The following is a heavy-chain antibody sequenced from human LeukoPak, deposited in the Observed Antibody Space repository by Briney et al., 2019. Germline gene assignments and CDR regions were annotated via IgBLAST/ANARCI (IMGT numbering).Heavy chain of an antibody. D-gene: IGHD3-22*01. CDR2: ISYDGSNK. J-gene: IGHJ4*02. CDR1: GFTFSSYG. V-gene: IGHV3-30*18. CDR3: AKEEGYYDSSGYLPN. Sequence: GGSLRLSCAASGFTFSSYGMHWVRQAPGKGLERVAVISYDGSNKYYADSVKGRFTISRDNSKNTLYLQMNSLRAEDTAVYYCAKEEGYYDSSGYLPNWDQGTLVTVSS.